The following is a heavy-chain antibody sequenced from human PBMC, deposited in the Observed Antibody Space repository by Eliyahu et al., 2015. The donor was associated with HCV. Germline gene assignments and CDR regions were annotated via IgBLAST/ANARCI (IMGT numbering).Heavy chain of an antibody. V-gene: IGHV3-23*01. D-gene: IGHD1-7*01. CDR2: ISGGGDST. CDR3: AKNTMWNYDPFEY. CDR1: GFTFSNYA. Sequence: EVQLLESGGGLVQPGGSLRLSCAASGFTFSNYAMSWVRQAPGEGLGGVSSISGGGDSTYYTDSVKGRFTISRDNSKNTLFLQTNSLRAEDTAVYYCAKNTMWNYDPFEYWGQGTLVTVSS. J-gene: IGHJ4*02.